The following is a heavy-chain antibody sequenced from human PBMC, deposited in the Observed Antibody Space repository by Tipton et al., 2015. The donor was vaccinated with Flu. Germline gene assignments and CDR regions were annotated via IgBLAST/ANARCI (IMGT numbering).Heavy chain of an antibody. Sequence: LRLSCTVSGASISSYYWSWIRQPPGKGLEWTGYIYYSGITNYNPSLKSRVTISVDTSKNQFSLKLSSVTAADTAVYYCARVGGDYRDSSGFIPWFDLWGQGTLVTVSS. CDR2: IYYSGIT. J-gene: IGHJ5*02. CDR1: GASISSYY. V-gene: IGHV4-59*01. CDR3: ARVGGDYRDSSGFIPWFDL. D-gene: IGHD3-22*01.